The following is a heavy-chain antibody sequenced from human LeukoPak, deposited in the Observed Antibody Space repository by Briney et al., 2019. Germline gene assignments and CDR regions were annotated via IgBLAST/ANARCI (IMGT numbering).Heavy chain of an antibody. J-gene: IGHJ4*02. CDR2: ISAYNGNT. CDR3: ARDHSSSCQLFGH. V-gene: IGHV1-18*01. CDR1: GGTFSSYA. Sequence: ASVKVSCKASGGTFSSYAISWVRQAPGQGLEWMGWISAYNGNTNYAQKLQGRFTMTIDTSTSTAYMDLRSLRSDDTAVYYCARDHSSSCQLFGHWGQGTLVTVSS. D-gene: IGHD6-13*01.